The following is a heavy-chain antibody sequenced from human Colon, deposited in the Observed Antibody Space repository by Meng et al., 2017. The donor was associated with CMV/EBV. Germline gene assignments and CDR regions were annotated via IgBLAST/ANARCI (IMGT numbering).Heavy chain of an antibody. Sequence: GESLKISCAASGFTFRDYYMTWIRQAPGKGLEWVSYISASGTTIYYADSVKGRFTISRDHAKNSLYLQMNSLRAEDTAVYYCARDRRHYGDSSGYGSLDYWGQGTLVTVSS. CDR2: ISASGTTI. CDR1: GFTFRDYY. J-gene: IGHJ4*02. D-gene: IGHD3-22*01. CDR3: ARDRRHYGDSSGYGSLDY. V-gene: IGHV3-11*04.